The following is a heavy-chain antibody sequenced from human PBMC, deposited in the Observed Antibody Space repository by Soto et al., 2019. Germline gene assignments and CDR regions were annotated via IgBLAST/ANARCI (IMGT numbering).Heavy chain of an antibody. J-gene: IGHJ4*02. CDR1: GYTFTTYN. Sequence: QVQLEQSGAEVKEPGASVKVSCKTSGYTFTTYNISWVRQAPGQGLEWMGWISAYNGNTNYAQKFQGRVTMTTDTSTTTAYMELRSLRSDDTAVFYCARDHRPTTVTQYYFDYWGQGTLVTVSS. V-gene: IGHV1-18*01. D-gene: IGHD4-4*01. CDR3: ARDHRPTTVTQYYFDY. CDR2: ISAYNGNT.